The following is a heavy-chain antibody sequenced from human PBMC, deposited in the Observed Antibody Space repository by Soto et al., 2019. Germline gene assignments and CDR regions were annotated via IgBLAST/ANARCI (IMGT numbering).Heavy chain of an antibody. CDR3: ARGPFLEWLLPPSGMDV. D-gene: IGHD3-3*02. Sequence: SETLSITCSVSGGSISSGGYYWSWIRQHPGKGLEWIGYIYYSGSTYYNPSLKSRVTISVDTSKNQFSLKLSSVTAADTAVYYCARGPFLEWLLPPSGMDVWGQGTTVTVSS. V-gene: IGHV4-31*03. J-gene: IGHJ6*02. CDR2: IYYSGST. CDR1: GGSISSGGYY.